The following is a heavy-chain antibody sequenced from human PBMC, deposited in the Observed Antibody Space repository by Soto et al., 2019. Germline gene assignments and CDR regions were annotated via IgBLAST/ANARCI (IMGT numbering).Heavy chain of an antibody. Sequence: VVSMRLSWVASGFNFRNYIIRWVSQAPGKGLEWVGVISFDGTNKYYADSVKGRFTISRDNSKNTLFLQMNSLRAEDTAVYYCARSDSSGYSDYWGQGTLVTVSS. J-gene: IGHJ4*02. CDR3: ARSDSSGYSDY. CDR1: GFNFRNYI. V-gene: IGHV3-30-3*01. D-gene: IGHD3-22*01. CDR2: ISFDGTNK.